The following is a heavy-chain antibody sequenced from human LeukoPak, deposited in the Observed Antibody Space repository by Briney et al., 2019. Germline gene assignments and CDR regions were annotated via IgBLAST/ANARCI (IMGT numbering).Heavy chain of an antibody. CDR1: GFTVSSNY. D-gene: IGHD6-6*01. CDR3: ARDLGGGSSSSNYYYYYGMDV. V-gene: IGHV3-53*01. CDR2: IYSGGST. J-gene: IGHJ6*02. Sequence: PGGSLRLSCAASGFTVSSNYMSWVRQAPGKGLEWVSVIYSGGSTYYADSVKGRFTISRDNSKNTLYLQMNSLRAEDTAVYYCARDLGGGSSSSNYYYYYGMDVWGQGTTVTVSS.